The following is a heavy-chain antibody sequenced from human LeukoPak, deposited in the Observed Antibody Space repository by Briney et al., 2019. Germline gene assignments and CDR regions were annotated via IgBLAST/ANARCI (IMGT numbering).Heavy chain of an antibody. CDR1: GCTFSDYY. J-gene: IGHJ4*02. CDR3: ARVGSSPLDY. Sequence: GGTLRLSCAASGCTFSDYYVSWIRQAPGKGLEWVSYISSSGSTIYYPDPVKGRFTISSDTAKNFLYLQMNGLRAEATAVYYCARVGSSPLDYWGQGTLVTVSS. CDR2: ISSSGSTI. D-gene: IGHD1-26*01. V-gene: IGHV3-11*01.